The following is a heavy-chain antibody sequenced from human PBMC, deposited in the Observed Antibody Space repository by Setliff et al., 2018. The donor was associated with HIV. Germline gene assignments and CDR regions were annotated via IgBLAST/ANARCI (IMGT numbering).Heavy chain of an antibody. D-gene: IGHD3-22*01. CDR3: ASLFHDTSAPWLNYFGH. CDR2: TYTSGRT. V-gene: IGHV4-61*02. CDR1: GGSISSGSYY. Sequence: SETLSLTCTVSGGSISSGSYYWSWIRQPAGKGLEWIGLTYTSGRTNYNPSLKSRVKISVDTSKNQFSLDLSSVTAADTAVYYCASLFHDTSAPWLNYFGHWGQGTLVTVSS. J-gene: IGHJ4*02.